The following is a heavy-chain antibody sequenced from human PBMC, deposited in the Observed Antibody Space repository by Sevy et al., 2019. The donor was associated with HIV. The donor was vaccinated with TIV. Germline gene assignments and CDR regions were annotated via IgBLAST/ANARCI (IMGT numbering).Heavy chain of an antibody. V-gene: IGHV3-7*03. J-gene: IGHJ4*02. CDR2: IKQDGSEK. CDR1: GFTFSNYW. D-gene: IGHD3-16*02. Sequence: GESLKISCAASGFTFSNYWMTSVRQAPAKGLEWVAHIKQDGSEKHYVDSVKGRFTISRDNSKNSVYLQMNSLRAEDTAVYFCAREGYYDYIWGSYRYFNDYWGQGTLVTVSS. CDR3: AREGYYDYIWGSYRYFNDY.